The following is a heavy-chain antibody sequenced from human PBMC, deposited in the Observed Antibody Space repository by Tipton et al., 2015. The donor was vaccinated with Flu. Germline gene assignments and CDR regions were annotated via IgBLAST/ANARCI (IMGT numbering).Heavy chain of an antibody. CDR1: GYTFSHYG. V-gene: IGHV1-18*01. D-gene: IGHD3-3*01. CDR2: ISADNGNT. J-gene: IGHJ4*02. Sequence: QLVQSGAEEKKPGASVKVACKASGYTFSHYGIHWVRQAPGQGLEWMGWISADNGNTNYAPKLQGRVTLTTDTSTSTAYVELKSLKSYDTAVFYFARAASGELEWLSFESLGYWGQGTLVTVSS. CDR3: ARAASGELEWLSFESLGY.